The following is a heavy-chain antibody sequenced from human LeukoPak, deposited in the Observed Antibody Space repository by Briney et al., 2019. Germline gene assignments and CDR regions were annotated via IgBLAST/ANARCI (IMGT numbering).Heavy chain of an antibody. CDR3: ARDREDIVVVPAARPYYYYGVDV. CDR1: GFTSSSYS. D-gene: IGHD2-2*01. J-gene: IGHJ6*04. Sequence: GGSLRLSCAASGFTSSSYSMNWVRQAPGKGLEWVSSISSSSSYIYYADSVKGRFTISRDNAKNSLYLQMNSLRAEDTAVYYCARDREDIVVVPAARPYYYYGVDVWGKGTTVTVSS. CDR2: ISSSSSYI. V-gene: IGHV3-21*01.